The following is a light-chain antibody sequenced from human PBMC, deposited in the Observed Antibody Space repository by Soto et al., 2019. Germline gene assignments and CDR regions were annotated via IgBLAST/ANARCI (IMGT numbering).Light chain of an antibody. J-gene: IGKJ2*01. CDR2: AAS. Sequence: PGERATLSCRASRSFSSSYLAWYQQRPGQAPRLLIYAASTRATGIPDRFSGSGSATDFTLTISRLEPEDAAVYYCHHYDSSPPYTCGQGTKLEIK. CDR1: RSFSSSY. V-gene: IGKV3-20*01. CDR3: HHYDSSPPYT.